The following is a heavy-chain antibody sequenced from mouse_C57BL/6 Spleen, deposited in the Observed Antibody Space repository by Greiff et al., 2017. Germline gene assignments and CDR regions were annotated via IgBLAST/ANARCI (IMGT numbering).Heavy chain of an antibody. CDR3: AREGDEAMDY. J-gene: IGHJ4*01. D-gene: IGHD3-3*01. V-gene: IGHV1-64*01. Sequence: VQLQQSGAELVKPGASVKLSCKASGYTFTSYWMHWVKQRPGQGLEWIGMIHPNSGSTNYNEKFKSKATLTVDKSSSTAYMQLSSLTSEDSAVYYCAREGDEAMDYWGQGTSVTVSS. CDR2: IHPNSGST. CDR1: GYTFTSYW.